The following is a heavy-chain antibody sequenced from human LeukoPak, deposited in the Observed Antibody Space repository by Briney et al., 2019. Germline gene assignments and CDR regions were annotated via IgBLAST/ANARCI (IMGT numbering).Heavy chain of an antibody. V-gene: IGHV1-2*02. CDR2: INPNSGGT. CDR3: ARGSHIVLVSALY. J-gene: IGHJ4*02. D-gene: IGHD2-21*02. Sequence: ASVKVSCKASGYTFTGYYMHWVRQAPGQRLEWMGWINPNSGGTNYAQKFQGRVTMTRDTSISTAYMELSRLRSHDTAVYYCARGSHIVLVSALYWGEGTLVTVCS. CDR1: GYTFTGYY.